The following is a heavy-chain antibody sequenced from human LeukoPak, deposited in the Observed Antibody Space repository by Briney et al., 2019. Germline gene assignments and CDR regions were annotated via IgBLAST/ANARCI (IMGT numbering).Heavy chain of an antibody. CDR1: GGSISSYY. V-gene: IGHV4-59*12. CDR3: ARAWYSSSYFDY. Sequence: PSETLSLTCTVSGGSISSYYWSWIRQPPGKGLEWIGYIYYSGSTNYNPSLKSRVTMSVDTSKNQFSLKLSSVTAADTAVYYCARAWYSSSYFDYWGQGTLVTVSS. CDR2: IYYSGST. J-gene: IGHJ4*02. D-gene: IGHD6-13*01.